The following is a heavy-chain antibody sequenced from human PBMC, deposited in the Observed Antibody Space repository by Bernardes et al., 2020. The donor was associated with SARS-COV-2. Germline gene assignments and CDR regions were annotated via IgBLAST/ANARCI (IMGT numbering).Heavy chain of an antibody. CDR3: AKDPSSGSGPDS. V-gene: IGHV3-23*01. Sequence: GGSLRLSCAVSGFTFSDYGMTWVRQAPGKGLEWVSTINYSGGNTHYADSVRGRFTISRDNSKRTLYLQMSSLRVEDTAVYYCAKDPSSGSGPDSWGQGTLVTVSS. J-gene: IGHJ4*02. D-gene: IGHD3-10*01. CDR2: INYSGGNT. CDR1: GFTFSDYG.